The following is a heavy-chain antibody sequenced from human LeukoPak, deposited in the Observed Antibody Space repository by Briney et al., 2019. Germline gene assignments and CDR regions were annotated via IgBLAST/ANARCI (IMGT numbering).Heavy chain of an antibody. Sequence: GGSLRLSCAASGFTFSTYSMNWVRQAPGKGLEWVSSISSGSSYISYADSVKGRFTVSGGNAKNSLYLQMNSLRAEDTAVYYCASIYGDHAVDFWGQGTLVTVSS. CDR3: ASIYGDHAVDF. J-gene: IGHJ4*02. D-gene: IGHD4-17*01. CDR2: ISSGSSYI. V-gene: IGHV3-21*01. CDR1: GFTFSTYS.